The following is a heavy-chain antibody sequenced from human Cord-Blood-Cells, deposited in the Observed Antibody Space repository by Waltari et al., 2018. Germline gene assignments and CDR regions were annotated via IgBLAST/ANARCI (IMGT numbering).Heavy chain of an antibody. CDR1: GYTLTELS. J-gene: IGHJ4*02. CDR3: ATDRLGIG. Sequence: QVQLVQSGAEVKKPGPSVKVSCKVSGYTLTELSMPGVRQAPGKGLEWMGGFDPEDGETIYAQKFQGRGAMTEDTSTDTSDMELSRLRSEDTAVYYCATDRLGIGWGQGTLVSVSS. V-gene: IGHV1-24*01. CDR2: FDPEDGET. D-gene: IGHD7-27*01.